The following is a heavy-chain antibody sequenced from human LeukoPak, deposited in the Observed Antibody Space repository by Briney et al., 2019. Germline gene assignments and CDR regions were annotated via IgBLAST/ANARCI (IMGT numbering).Heavy chain of an antibody. CDR3: ARLDCIVEGCYNH. V-gene: IGHV4-4*09. D-gene: IGHD2-15*01. CDR2: DSSGGTT. CDR1: GDSVRCSY. J-gene: IGHJ4*02. Sequence: SETLSLTCSVSGDSVRCSYWSLLRPPPGKGLERIGYDSSGGTTNYTPSLSSRLIMAVDTAKNDISLNLTSVTAADTAIYYSARLDCIVEGCYNHWGRGTLVTVSS.